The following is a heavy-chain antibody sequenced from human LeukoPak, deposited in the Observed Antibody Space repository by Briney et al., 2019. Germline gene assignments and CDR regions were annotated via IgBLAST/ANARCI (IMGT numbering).Heavy chain of an antibody. V-gene: IGHV1-8*01. CDR1: GYTFTSYE. Sequence: GASVKVSCKASGYTFTSYEIMWVRQATGQGLEWMGWMNANSGTTHYAQNFQGRVTMTRNTPTSTACMELSRLRSEDTGVYYCARRAESPYYYYYYMDVWGKGTTVTVSS. J-gene: IGHJ6*03. CDR2: MNANSGTT. CDR3: ARRAESPYYYYYYMDV.